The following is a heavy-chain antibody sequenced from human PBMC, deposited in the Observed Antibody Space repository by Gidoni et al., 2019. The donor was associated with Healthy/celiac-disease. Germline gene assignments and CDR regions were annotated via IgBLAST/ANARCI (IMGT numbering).Heavy chain of an antibody. V-gene: IGHV1-69*06. Sequence: QVQLVQSGSEVKKPGSSVKVSCKASGVTFSSYAISWVRQAPGQGLEWMGGIIPIFGTANYAKKFQGRVTITADKSTSTAYMELSSLRSEDTAVYYCASIPGKGMLWFDPWGQGTLVTVSS. J-gene: IGHJ5*02. CDR1: GVTFSSYA. D-gene: IGHD2-21*01. CDR2: IIPIFGTA. CDR3: ASIPGKGMLWFDP.